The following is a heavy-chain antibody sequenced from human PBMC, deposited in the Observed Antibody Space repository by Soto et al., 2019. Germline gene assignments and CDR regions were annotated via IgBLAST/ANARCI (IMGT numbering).Heavy chain of an antibody. CDR1: GYSFTSYW. D-gene: IGHD6-13*01. J-gene: IGHJ4*02. CDR2: IYPGDSHT. V-gene: IGHV5-51*01. Sequence: GESLKISCKGSGYSFTSYWVGWVRQMPGKGLEWMGIIYPGDSHTRYNPSFQGQVTISADKSISTAYPQWSSLKASDTAMYYCARRGGSSSPSTDYWGQGTLVTVSS. CDR3: ARRGGSSSPSTDY.